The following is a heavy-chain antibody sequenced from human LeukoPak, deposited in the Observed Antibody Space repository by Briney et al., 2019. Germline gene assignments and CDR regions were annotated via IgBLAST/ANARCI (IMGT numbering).Heavy chain of an antibody. D-gene: IGHD2-2*01. Sequence: ASVKVSCKASGYTFTSHYMHWVRQAPGQGLEWMGIINPSGGSTSYAQKFQGRVTMTRDMSTSTAYMELSSLRSEDTAVYYCASGRTDIVVVPATLRNYFFDYWGQGTLVTVSS. CDR1: GYTFTSHY. J-gene: IGHJ4*02. CDR2: INPSGGST. CDR3: ASGRTDIVVVPATLRNYFFDY. V-gene: IGHV1-46*01.